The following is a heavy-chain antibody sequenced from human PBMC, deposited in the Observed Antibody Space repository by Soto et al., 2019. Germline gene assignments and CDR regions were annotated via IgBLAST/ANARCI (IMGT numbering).Heavy chain of an antibody. CDR3: ASRDPGTSVDY. D-gene: IGHD1-7*01. CDR1: GGSFTSNNW. Sequence: SETLSLTCAVSGGSFTSNNWWTCFRQPPGQGLEWIGEIYRTGSTNYNPSLKSRVTISLDKSENQFSLKVTSLTAADTAVYYCASRDPGTSVDYWGQGTLVTVSS. CDR2: IYRTGST. J-gene: IGHJ4*02. V-gene: IGHV4-4*02.